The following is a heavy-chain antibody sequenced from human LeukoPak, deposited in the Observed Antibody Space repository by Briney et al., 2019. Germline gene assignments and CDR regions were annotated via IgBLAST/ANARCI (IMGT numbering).Heavy chain of an antibody. Sequence: SETLSLACTVSGGSISSSYWSWIRQPPGKGLEWIGYIYYSGITNYNPSLKTRVTISVGTSKNQFSLKLSSVTAADTAVYYCARLPTSWFDPWGQGTLVTVSS. CDR2: IYYSGIT. J-gene: IGHJ5*02. CDR1: GGSISSSY. V-gene: IGHV4-59*08. CDR3: ARLPTSWFDP.